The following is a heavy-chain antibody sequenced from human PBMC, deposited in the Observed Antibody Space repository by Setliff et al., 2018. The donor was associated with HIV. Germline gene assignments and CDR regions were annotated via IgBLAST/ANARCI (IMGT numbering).Heavy chain of an antibody. D-gene: IGHD6-19*01. CDR1: GYTFTGYY. V-gene: IGHV1-2*02. CDR3: ARVGSSGWLYYFDY. J-gene: IGHJ4*02. Sequence: EASVKVSCKASGYTFTGYYMHWVRQAPGQGLEWMGWINPNSGGTNYAQKFQGRVTMTRDTSISTAYMELSRPRSDDTAVYYCARVGSSGWLYYFDYWGQGTLVTVSS. CDR2: INPNSGGT.